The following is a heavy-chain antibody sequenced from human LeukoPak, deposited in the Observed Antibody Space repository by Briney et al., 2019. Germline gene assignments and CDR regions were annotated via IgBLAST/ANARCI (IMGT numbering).Heavy chain of an antibody. CDR2: INPNSGGT. CDR3: ARVTGPDITRNDAFDI. CDR1: GYTFTGYY. J-gene: IGHJ3*02. V-gene: IGHV1-2*04. Sequence: ASVKVSCKASGYTFTGYYMHWVRQAPGQGLEWMGWINPNSGGTNYAQKFQGWVTMTRDTSISTAYMELSRLRSDDTAVYYCARVTGPDITRNDAFDIWGQGTMVTVSS. D-gene: IGHD3-3*01.